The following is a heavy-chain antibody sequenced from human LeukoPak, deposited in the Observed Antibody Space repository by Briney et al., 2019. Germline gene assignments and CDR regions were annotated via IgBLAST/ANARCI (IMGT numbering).Heavy chain of an antibody. J-gene: IGHJ4*02. Sequence: SSETLSLTCTVSGGSIRSYFWSWIRQPPGKGLEWIGYVCYSGSTNYNPALKSRVTISVDTSKKQFSLKLSSVTAADTAVYYCARRPDGTSHFDYWGQGTLVTVSS. CDR3: ARRPDGTSHFDY. V-gene: IGHV4-59*08. CDR1: GGSIRSYF. D-gene: IGHD6-6*01. CDR2: VCYSGST.